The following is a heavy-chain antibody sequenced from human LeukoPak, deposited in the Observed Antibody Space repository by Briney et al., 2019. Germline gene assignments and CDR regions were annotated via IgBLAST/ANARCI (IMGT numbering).Heavy chain of an antibody. D-gene: IGHD5-18*01. V-gene: IGHV3-23*01. Sequence: GGSLRLSCAASGFTFSSYAMSWVRQAPAKGLEWVSAISGSGGSTYYAGSVKGRFTISRDNAKNSLYLQLNSLRAEDTAVYYCARDRWGYSYGGDWGQGTLVTVSS. CDR1: GFTFSSYA. J-gene: IGHJ4*02. CDR2: ISGSGGST. CDR3: ARDRWGYSYGGD.